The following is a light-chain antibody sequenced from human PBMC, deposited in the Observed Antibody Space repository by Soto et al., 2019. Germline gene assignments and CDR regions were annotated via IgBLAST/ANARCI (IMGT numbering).Light chain of an antibody. CDR3: QQYKDWAPLT. V-gene: IGKV3D-15*01. J-gene: IGKJ4*01. CDR2: GAS. CDR1: QSVNSN. Sequence: EIVMTQSPATLSVSPGERATLSCRASQSVNSNLAWYQQKPGQAPRLLISGASTRATGIPARFSGSGSGTDFTLTISSLQSEDFAVYYCQQYKDWAPLTFGGGTKVEI.